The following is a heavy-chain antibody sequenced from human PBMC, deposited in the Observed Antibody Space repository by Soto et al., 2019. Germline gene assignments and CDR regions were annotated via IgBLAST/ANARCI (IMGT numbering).Heavy chain of an antibody. CDR1: GGTFSSYT. Sequence: QVQLVQSGAEVKKPGSSVKVSCKASGGTFSSYTISWVRQAPGQGLEWIGRIIPILGIANYAQKFQARVTITADTSTSTDDMELSSLRSENTAVHYCAIAPNLGSCWALFNYSGQAALVTVSS. CDR2: IIPILGIA. V-gene: IGHV1-69*02. J-gene: IGHJ4*02. CDR3: AIAPNLGSCWALFNY. D-gene: IGHD6-19*01.